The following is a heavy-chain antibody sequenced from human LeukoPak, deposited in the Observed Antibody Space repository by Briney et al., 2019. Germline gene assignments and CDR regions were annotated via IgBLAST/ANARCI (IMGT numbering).Heavy chain of an antibody. CDR1: GGSLSGYD. Sequence: SETLSLTCAIYGGSLSGYDWSWIRQPLGKGLEWIGEINHSGSTNYNPSLKSRVTISVDTSKNQFSLKLSSVTAADTAVYYCARSYIAVAGFDYWGQGTLVTVSS. D-gene: IGHD6-19*01. J-gene: IGHJ4*02. V-gene: IGHV4-34*01. CDR3: ARSYIAVAGFDY. CDR2: INHSGST.